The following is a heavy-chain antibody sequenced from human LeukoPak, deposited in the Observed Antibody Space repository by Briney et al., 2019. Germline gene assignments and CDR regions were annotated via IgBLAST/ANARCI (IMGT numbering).Heavy chain of an antibody. CDR3: ARGLGLYGDYVWFDP. V-gene: IGHV4-61*05. D-gene: IGHD4-17*01. CDR2: IYYSGST. Sequence: SETLSLTCTVSGGSISSSSYNWGWIRQPPGKGQEWIGYIYYSGSTNYNPSLKSRVTISVDTSKNQFSLKLSSVTAADTAVYYCARGLGLYGDYVWFDPWGQGTLVTVSS. J-gene: IGHJ5*02. CDR1: GGSISSSSYN.